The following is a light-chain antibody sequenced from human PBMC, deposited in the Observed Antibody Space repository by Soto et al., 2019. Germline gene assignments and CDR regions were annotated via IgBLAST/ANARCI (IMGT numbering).Light chain of an antibody. Sequence: EIVLTQSPATLSLSPGERATLSCRASQSVSSYLVWYQQKPGQAPRLLIYDASNRATGIPARFSGGGSGTDFTLTISSLEPEDFAVYYCQLRSNWPPYTFGQGTKLEIK. V-gene: IGKV3-11*01. CDR2: DAS. CDR3: QLRSNWPPYT. J-gene: IGKJ2*01. CDR1: QSVSSY.